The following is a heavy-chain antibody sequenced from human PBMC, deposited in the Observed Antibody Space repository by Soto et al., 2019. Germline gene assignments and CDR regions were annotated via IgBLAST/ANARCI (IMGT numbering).Heavy chain of an antibody. D-gene: IGHD3-3*01. CDR3: ARARGPDLPDY. V-gene: IGHV3-66*01. J-gene: IGHJ4*02. CDR2: IFSGGTT. Sequence: GGSLRLSCVTSGFTVSSNYMSWVRQAPGKGLEWVSVIFSGGTTSYADSVKGRFFISRDNSKNTLYLQMNSLRAEDTAVYYCARARGPDLPDYWGQGTLVTVSS. CDR1: GFTVSSNY.